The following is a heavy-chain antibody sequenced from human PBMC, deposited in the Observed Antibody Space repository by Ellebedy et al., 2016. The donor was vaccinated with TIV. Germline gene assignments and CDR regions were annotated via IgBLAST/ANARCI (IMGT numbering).Heavy chain of an antibody. CDR1: GFTFSSYS. D-gene: IGHD2-8*01. V-gene: IGHV3-48*01. Sequence: GESLKISCAASGFTFSSYSLNWVRQAPGKGLEWVSYISSSSTMYYADSVKGRFTISRDNAKSSLFLQMNSLRAEDTGVYYCVRDSSKVSGMDVWGQGTTVTVSS. CDR2: ISSSSTM. J-gene: IGHJ6*02. CDR3: VRDSSKVSGMDV.